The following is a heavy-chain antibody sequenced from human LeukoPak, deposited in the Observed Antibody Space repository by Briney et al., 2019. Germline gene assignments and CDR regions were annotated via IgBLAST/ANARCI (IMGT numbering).Heavy chain of an antibody. J-gene: IGHJ4*02. D-gene: IGHD6-6*01. Sequence: TSQTLSLTCIVSGGSISSSGYYWSWIRQHPGKGLEWIGYIHYSGSTYYNPSLKSRVTISVDTSKNQFSLKVRSVTAADTAVYYCARAYSRSSEVDYWGQGTLVIVSS. CDR2: IHYSGST. CDR1: GGSISSSGYY. CDR3: ARAYSRSSEVDY. V-gene: IGHV4-31*03.